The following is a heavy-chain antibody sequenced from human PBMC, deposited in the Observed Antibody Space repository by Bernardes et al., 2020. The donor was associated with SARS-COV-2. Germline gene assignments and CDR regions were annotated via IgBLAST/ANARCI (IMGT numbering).Heavy chain of an antibody. Sequence: SETLSLTCAVYGGSFSGYYWSWIRQPPGKGLEWIGEINHSGSTNYNPSLKSRVTISVDTSKNQFSLKLSSVTAADTAVYYCARGLIAAAGTGVLYYYGMDVWGQGTTVTVSS. D-gene: IGHD6-13*01. CDR2: INHSGST. V-gene: IGHV4-34*01. CDR1: GGSFSGYY. CDR3: ARGLIAAAGTGVLYYYGMDV. J-gene: IGHJ6*02.